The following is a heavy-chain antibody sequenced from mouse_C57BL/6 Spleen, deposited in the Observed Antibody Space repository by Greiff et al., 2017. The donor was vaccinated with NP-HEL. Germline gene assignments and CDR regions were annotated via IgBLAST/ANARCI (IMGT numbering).Heavy chain of an antibody. CDR1: GYTFTDYN. J-gene: IGHJ1*03. Sequence: VQLKESGPELVKPGASVKIPCKASGYTFTDYNMDWVKQSHGKSLEWIGDINPNNGGTIYNQKFKGKATLTVDKSSSTAYMELRSLTSEDTAVYYCARSETYWYFDVWGTGTTVTVSS. V-gene: IGHV1-18*01. CDR3: ARSETYWYFDV. CDR2: INPNNGGT.